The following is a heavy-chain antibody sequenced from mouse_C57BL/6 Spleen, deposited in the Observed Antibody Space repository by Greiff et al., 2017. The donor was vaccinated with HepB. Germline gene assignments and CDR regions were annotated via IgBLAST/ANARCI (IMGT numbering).Heavy chain of an antibody. D-gene: IGHD1-1*01. J-gene: IGHJ1*03. V-gene: IGHV5-9*01. CDR3: ARRTTVGYFDV. CDR2: ISGGGGNT. Sequence: EVKVVESGGGLVKPGGSLKLSCAASGFTFSSYTMSWVRQTPEKRLEWVAIISGGGGNTYYPDSVKGRFTISRDNAKNTLYLQMSSLRSEDTALYYCARRTTVGYFDVWGTGTTVTVSS. CDR1: GFTFSSYT.